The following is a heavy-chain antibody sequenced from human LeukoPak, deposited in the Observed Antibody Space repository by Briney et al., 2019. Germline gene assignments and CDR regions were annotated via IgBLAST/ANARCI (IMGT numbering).Heavy chain of an antibody. Sequence: GGSLRLSCAASGFTFSSYAMHWVRQAPGKGLEWVAVISYDGSNKYYAGSVKGRFTISRDNSKNTLYLQMNSLRAEDTAVYYCARTDSSSWPLFDYWGQGTLVTVSS. V-gene: IGHV3-30-3*01. D-gene: IGHD6-13*01. CDR1: GFTFSSYA. J-gene: IGHJ4*02. CDR2: ISYDGSNK. CDR3: ARTDSSSWPLFDY.